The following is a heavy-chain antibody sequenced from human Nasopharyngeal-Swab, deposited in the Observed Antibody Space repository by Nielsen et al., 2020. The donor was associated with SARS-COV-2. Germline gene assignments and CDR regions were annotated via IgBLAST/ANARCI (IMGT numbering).Heavy chain of an antibody. Sequence: GESLNISCAASGFTFSDSAIHWVRQASGKGLEGVGRVRSKGNNYATAYSASVRGRFIIFRDDPTNTAYLQMNSLKTEDTAMYYCTRCGGGCYSGRDYWGQGTLVTVSS. D-gene: IGHD2-15*01. V-gene: IGHV3-73*01. CDR3: TRCGGGCYSGRDY. CDR2: VRSKGNNYAT. CDR1: GFTFSDSA. J-gene: IGHJ4*02.